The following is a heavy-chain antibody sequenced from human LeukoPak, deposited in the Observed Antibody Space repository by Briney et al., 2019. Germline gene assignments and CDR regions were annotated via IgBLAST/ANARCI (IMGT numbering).Heavy chain of an antibody. D-gene: IGHD3-22*01. CDR1: GGSISSSSYY. CDR2: IYYSGST. Sequence: PSETLSLPRTVSGGSISSSSYYWGWIRQPPGKGLEWIGSIYYSGSTYYNTSLKSRVTISVDTSKNQFSLKLSSVTAADTAVYYCARSAVPITMIVVVIAGFDYWGQGTLVTVSS. CDR3: ARSAVPITMIVVVIAGFDY. J-gene: IGHJ4*02. V-gene: IGHV4-39*07.